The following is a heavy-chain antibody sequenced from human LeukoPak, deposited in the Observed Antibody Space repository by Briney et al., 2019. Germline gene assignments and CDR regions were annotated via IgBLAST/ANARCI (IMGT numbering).Heavy chain of an antibody. CDR2: ISGSGGST. Sequence: PSETLSLTCTVSGGSVSSGSYYWSWIRQPPGKGLEWVSAISGSGGSTYYADSVKGRFTISRDNSKNTLYLQMNSLRAEDTAVYYCAKELGVQLWLLGMDVWGQGTTVTVSS. CDR1: GGSVSSGSYY. V-gene: IGHV3-23*01. CDR3: AKELGVQLWLLGMDV. D-gene: IGHD5-18*01. J-gene: IGHJ6*02.